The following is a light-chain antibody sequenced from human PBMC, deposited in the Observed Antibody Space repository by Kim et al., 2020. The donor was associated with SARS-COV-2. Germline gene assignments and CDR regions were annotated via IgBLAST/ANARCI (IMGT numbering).Light chain of an antibody. J-gene: IGLJ3*02. CDR3: QSYDSSNWV. CDR1: SGSISSSY. CDR2: EDN. V-gene: IGLV6-57*03. Sequence: GKTVTISCARGSGSISSSYVQWYQPRPGSAPTTVIYEDNQRPSGVPDRFSGSIDSSSNSASLTISGLKTEDEADYYCQSYDSSNWVFGGGTQLTVL.